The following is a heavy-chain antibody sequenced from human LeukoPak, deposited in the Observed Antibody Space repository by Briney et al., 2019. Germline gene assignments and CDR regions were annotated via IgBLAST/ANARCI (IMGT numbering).Heavy chain of an antibody. D-gene: IGHD4/OR15-4a*01. CDR1: GYTFSSYG. J-gene: IGHJ4*02. V-gene: IGHV1-18*01. CDR2: ISAYNGNT. Sequence: GASGKVSCKASGYTFSSYGVSWVRQAPGQGLEWMGWISAYNGNTNYAQKFQGRVTLTTDTSTSTAYMEVGSLRSDDTAVYYCARDTGGSPYGDFHYWGQGTLVTVSS. CDR3: ARDTGGSPYGDFHY.